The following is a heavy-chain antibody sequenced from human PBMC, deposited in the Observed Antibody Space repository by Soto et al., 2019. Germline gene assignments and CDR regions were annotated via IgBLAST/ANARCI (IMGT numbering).Heavy chain of an antibody. CDR1: VGTFSSYA. CDR2: IIPIFGTA. Sequence: SSVKVSCKASVGTFSSYAISWVRPAPAQGLEWMGGIIPIFGTANYAQKFQGRVTITADESTSTAYMELSSLRSEDTAVYYCARGFLYIAMDGYYYDGMDVWGQGTKVTVSS. D-gene: IGHD3-10*01. CDR3: ARGFLYIAMDGYYYDGMDV. J-gene: IGHJ6*02. V-gene: IGHV1-69*13.